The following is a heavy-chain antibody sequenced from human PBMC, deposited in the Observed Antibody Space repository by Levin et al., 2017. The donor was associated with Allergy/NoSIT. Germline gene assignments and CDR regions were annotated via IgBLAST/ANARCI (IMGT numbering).Heavy chain of an antibody. CDR1: GFTFKNYA. CDR2: ISYDGRNR. J-gene: IGHJ4*02. Sequence: PGGSLRLSCAPSGFTFKNYAMHWVRQAPGKGLEWMAVISYDGRNRYYANSVKGRFTISRDNSKNSLHLQIYGLRGEDTAVYYCARGLAYTTAWFALDYFDYWGQGTLVTVSS. V-gene: IGHV3-30*04. D-gene: IGHD6-19*01. CDR3: ARGLAYTTAWFALDYFDY.